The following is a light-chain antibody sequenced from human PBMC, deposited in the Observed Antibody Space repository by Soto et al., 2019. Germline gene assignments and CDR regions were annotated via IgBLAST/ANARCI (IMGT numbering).Light chain of an antibody. Sequence: QSVLTQPASVSGSPGQSITIYCTGTGRDVGGYDFVSWYQQHPGKAPKLMIYEVNNRPSGVSNRFSGSKSGNTASLTISGLQAEDEGDYYCSSYTSATILGVFGTGTKVTVL. V-gene: IGLV2-14*01. J-gene: IGLJ1*01. CDR1: GRDVGGYDF. CDR2: EVN. CDR3: SSYTSATILGV.